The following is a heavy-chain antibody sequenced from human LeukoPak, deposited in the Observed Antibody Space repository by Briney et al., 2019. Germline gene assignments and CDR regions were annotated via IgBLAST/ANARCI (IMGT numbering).Heavy chain of an antibody. D-gene: IGHD6-13*01. CDR2: IYYSGST. V-gene: IGHV4-59*01. Sequence: PSETLSLTCTVSGGSISSYYWSWIRQPPGKGLEWIGYIYYSGSTNYNPSLKSRVTISVDTSKNQFSLKLSSVTAADTAVYYCARVCIAAAGRSYYYGMDVWGQGTTVTVSS. J-gene: IGHJ6*02. CDR3: ARVCIAAAGRSYYYGMDV. CDR1: GGSISSYY.